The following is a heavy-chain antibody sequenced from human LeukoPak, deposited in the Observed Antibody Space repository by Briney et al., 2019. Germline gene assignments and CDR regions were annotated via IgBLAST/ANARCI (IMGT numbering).Heavy chain of an antibody. V-gene: IGHV3-21*01. Sequence: GGSLRLSCAASGFTFSNYAMSWVRQAPGKGLEWVSSISSSSYYIYYADSVKGRFTISRDNAKNSLYLQMNSLRAEDTAVYYCARDKDSSSSLDYWGQGTLVTVSS. J-gene: IGHJ4*02. CDR1: GFTFSNYA. CDR2: ISSSSYYI. D-gene: IGHD3-22*01. CDR3: ARDKDSSSSLDY.